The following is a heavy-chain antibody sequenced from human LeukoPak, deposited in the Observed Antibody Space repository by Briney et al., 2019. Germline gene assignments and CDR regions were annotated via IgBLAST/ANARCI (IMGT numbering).Heavy chain of an antibody. J-gene: IGHJ6*03. Sequence: PGGSLRLSCAASGFTFSSYSMNWVRQAPGKGLEWVSSISSSSSYIYYADSAKGRFAISRDNAKNSLYLQMNSLRAEDTAVYYCARAGIAARFRYYMDVWGKGTTVTVSS. CDR1: GFTFSSYS. D-gene: IGHD6-6*01. CDR3: ARAGIAARFRYYMDV. V-gene: IGHV3-21*01. CDR2: ISSSSSYI.